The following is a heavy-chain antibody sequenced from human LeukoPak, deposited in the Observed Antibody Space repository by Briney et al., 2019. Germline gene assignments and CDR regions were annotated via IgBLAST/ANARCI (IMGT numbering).Heavy chain of an antibody. CDR1: GFTFSSYG. D-gene: IGHD6-19*01. J-gene: IGHJ4*02. V-gene: IGHV3-30*02. CDR3: ANTGYSSGWRHFDY. Sequence: GGSLRLSCAASGFTFSSYGMHWVRQAPGKGLXXXXFIRYDGSNKYYADSVKGRFTISRDNSKNTLYLQMNSLRAEDTAVYYCANTGYSSGWRHFDYWGQGTLVTVSS. CDR2: IRYDGSNK.